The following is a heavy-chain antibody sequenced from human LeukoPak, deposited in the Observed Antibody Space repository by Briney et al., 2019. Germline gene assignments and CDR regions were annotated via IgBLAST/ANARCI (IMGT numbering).Heavy chain of an antibody. V-gene: IGHV1-69*04. D-gene: IGHD3-22*01. CDR2: IIPNLGTT. J-gene: IGHJ4*02. CDR1: GCTSNSHA. Sequence: ASVKVSCKASGCTSNSHAISWVRRAPGQGLEWMGRIIPNLGTTNRAQNFQDRVTLTADKSTNTAYMELTSLTPDDTAVYYCATTNDGGGYQWGDFFDFWGQGTLVTVSS. CDR3: ATTNDGGGYQWGDFFDF.